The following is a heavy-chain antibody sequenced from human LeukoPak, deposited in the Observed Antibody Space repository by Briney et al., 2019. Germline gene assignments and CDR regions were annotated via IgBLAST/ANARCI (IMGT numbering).Heavy chain of an antibody. CDR3: ARGGCWGGYYCYYYYYYMDV. CDR2: INHSGST. J-gene: IGHJ6*03. V-gene: IGHV4-34*01. Sequence: SETLSLTCAVYGGSFSGYYWSWIRQPPGKGLEWIGEINHSGSTNYNPSLKSRVTISVDTSKNQFSLKLSSVTAADTAVYYCARGGCWGGYYCYYYYYYMDVWGKGTTVTVSS. D-gene: IGHD3-3*01. CDR1: GGSFSGYY.